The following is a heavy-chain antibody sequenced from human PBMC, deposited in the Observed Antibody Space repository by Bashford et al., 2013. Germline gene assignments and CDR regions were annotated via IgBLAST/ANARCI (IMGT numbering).Heavy chain of an antibody. V-gene: IGHV1-46*04. CDR2: INPSEGST. D-gene: IGHD3-22*01. J-gene: IGHJ4*02. Sequence: VASVKVSCKASGYTFTSYYMHWVRQAPRQGLEWMGIINPSEGSTRYAQKLQGRVTMTRDTSTSTVYMELTNLRSDDTAVYYCARYDSSGYSDYWGQGTLVTVSS. CDR3: ARYDSSGYSDY. CDR1: GYTFTSYY.